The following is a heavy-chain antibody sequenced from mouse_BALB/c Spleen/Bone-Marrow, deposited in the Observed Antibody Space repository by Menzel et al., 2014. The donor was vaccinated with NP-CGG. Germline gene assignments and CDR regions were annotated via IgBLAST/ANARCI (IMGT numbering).Heavy chain of an antibody. D-gene: IGHD4-1*01. CDR3: ARNANWLFTY. J-gene: IGHJ3*01. V-gene: IGHV1-54*01. Sequence: VKLQESGAEVVRPGTSVKVSCKASGYDFTSYLIEWIKQRPGQGLEWIGVINPGGGGSNYNEKFTGKATLTVDKSSSTAYMQLSSLTSDDSAVYFCARNANWLFTYWGQGTLVTVSA. CDR1: GYDFTSYL. CDR2: INPGGGGS.